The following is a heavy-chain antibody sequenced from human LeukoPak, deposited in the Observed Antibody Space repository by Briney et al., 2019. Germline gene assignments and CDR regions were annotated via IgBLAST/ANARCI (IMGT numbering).Heavy chain of an antibody. D-gene: IGHD3-16*01. CDR2: IYTEGTT. CDR1: GFTVSSNY. J-gene: IGHJ4*02. Sequence: GGSLRLSCAVSGFTVSSNYFSWVRQAPGKGLEWVSVIYTEGTTYYADSVKGRFIISRDNSKNTVYLQMNSLRVEDTAVYYCASEGDWGQGTLVTVSS. CDR3: ASEGD. V-gene: IGHV3-66*02.